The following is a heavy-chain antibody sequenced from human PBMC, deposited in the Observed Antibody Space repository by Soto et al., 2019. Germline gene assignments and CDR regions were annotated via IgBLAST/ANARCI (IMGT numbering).Heavy chain of an antibody. CDR3: AGIGGSSSWFSPFDY. CDR2: INHSGST. V-gene: IGHV4-34*01. Sequence: SETLSLTCAVYGGSFSGYYWSWIRQPPGKGLEWIGEINHSGSTNYNPSLKSRVTISVETSKNQFSLKLSSVTAADTAVYYCAGIGGSSSWFSPFDYWGQGTLVTVSS. D-gene: IGHD6-13*01. CDR1: GGSFSGYY. J-gene: IGHJ4*02.